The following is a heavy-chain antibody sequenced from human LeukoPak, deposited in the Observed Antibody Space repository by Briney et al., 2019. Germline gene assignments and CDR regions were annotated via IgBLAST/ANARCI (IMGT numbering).Heavy chain of an antibody. V-gene: IGHV3-11*01. J-gene: IGHJ3*01. CDR3: ARDPMYNGGNSGAFDF. CDR2: ISGSGAT. D-gene: IGHD4-23*01. CDR1: GFTFRDHF. Sequence: GGSLRLSCATSGFTFRDHFMTWIRQAPGKGLEWISYISGSGATYYADSVKGRFTISRDNAQNSLWLQMNSLRAEDTAVYYCARDPMYNGGNSGAFDFWGQGTLVTVSS.